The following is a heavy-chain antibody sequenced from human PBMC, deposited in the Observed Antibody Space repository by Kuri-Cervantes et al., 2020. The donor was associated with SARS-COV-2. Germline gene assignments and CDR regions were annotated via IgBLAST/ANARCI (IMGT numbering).Heavy chain of an antibody. D-gene: IGHD6-19*01. J-gene: IGHJ4*02. CDR2: ISSSSYI. CDR3: ARGLGYSSGLDYFDY. Sequence: GESLKISCAASGFTFSSYGMHWVRQAPGKGLEWVSSISSSSYIYYADSVKGRFTISRDNSKNTLNLQMNSLKAEDTAVFYCARGLGYSSGLDYFDYWGQGTLVTVSS. V-gene: IGHV3-21*01. CDR1: GFTFSSYG.